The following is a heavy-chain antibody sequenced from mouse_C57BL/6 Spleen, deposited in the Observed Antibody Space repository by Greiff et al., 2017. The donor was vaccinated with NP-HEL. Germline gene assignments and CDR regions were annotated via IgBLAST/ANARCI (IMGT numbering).Heavy chain of an antibody. CDR1: GYSITSGYD. CDR2: ISYSGST. CDR3: ARNHGSSYYFDY. V-gene: IGHV3-1*01. Sequence: EVQVVESGPGMVKPSQSLSLTCTVTGYSITSGYDWHWIRHFPGNKLEWMGYISYSGSTNYNPSLKSRISITHDTSKNHFFLKLNSVTTEDTATYYCARNHGSSYYFDYWGQGTTLTVSS. D-gene: IGHD1-1*01. J-gene: IGHJ2*01.